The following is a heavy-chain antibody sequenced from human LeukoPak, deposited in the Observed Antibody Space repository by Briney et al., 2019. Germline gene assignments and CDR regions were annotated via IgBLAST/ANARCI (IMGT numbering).Heavy chain of an antibody. J-gene: IGHJ3*02. CDR1: GYTFTSYY. D-gene: IGHD6-19*01. Sequence: SVKVSCRASGYTFTSYYMHWVRQAPGQGLEWMGIINPSGGSTSYAQKFQGRVTMTRDTSTSTVYMELSSLRSEDTAVYYCARGIAVADDAFDIWGQGTMVTVSS. CDR2: INPSGGST. V-gene: IGHV1-46*01. CDR3: ARGIAVADDAFDI.